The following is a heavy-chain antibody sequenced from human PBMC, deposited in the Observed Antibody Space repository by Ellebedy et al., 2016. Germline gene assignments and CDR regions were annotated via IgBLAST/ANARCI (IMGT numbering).Heavy chain of an antibody. D-gene: IGHD6-19*01. J-gene: IGHJ3*01. Sequence: SETLSLTCTVSGYSISSGYYWGWIRQPPGKGLEWIGTIYHSGTTYYNPSLKSRVTMSVDTSKSQFSLRLTSVTAADTAVYYCAKWNGGWYAFEVWGQGTMVTVSS. CDR2: IYHSGTT. CDR1: GYSISSGYY. V-gene: IGHV4-38-2*02. CDR3: AKWNGGWYAFEV.